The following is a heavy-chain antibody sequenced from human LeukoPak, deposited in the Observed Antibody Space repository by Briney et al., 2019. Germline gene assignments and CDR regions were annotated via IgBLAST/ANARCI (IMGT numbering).Heavy chain of an antibody. J-gene: IGHJ6*02. CDR3: ARDQVVVVAASHYGMDV. Sequence: GGSLRLSCAASGFTFTSYTMSWVRLAPGKGLEWVSSISSSCSYIYYADSVKGRFTISRDNAKNSLYLQMNSLRAEDTAVYYCARDQVVVVAASHYGMDVWGQGTTVTVSS. V-gene: IGHV3-21*01. CDR2: ISSSCSYI. D-gene: IGHD2-15*01. CDR1: GFTFTSYT.